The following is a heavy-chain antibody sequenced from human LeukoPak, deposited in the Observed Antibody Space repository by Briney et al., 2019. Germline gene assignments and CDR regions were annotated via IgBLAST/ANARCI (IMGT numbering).Heavy chain of an antibody. CDR1: GFTFINYG. D-gene: IGHD6-19*01. J-gene: IGHJ4*02. CDR3: ARDGRGAVASDY. V-gene: IGHV3-21*01. Sequence: GGSLRLSCAASGFTFINYGMTWVHQAPGKGLEWVSSISSSSSYIYYADSVKGRLTISRDNAKNSLYLYMNSLRAEDTAVYYCARDGRGAVASDYWGQGTLLTVSS. CDR2: ISSSSSYI.